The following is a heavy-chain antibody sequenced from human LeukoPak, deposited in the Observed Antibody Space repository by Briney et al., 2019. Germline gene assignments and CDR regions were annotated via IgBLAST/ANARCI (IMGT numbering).Heavy chain of an antibody. CDR2: ISAYNGNI. J-gene: IGHJ4*02. CDR1: GYTFTSYG. V-gene: IGHV1-18*01. Sequence: GASVKVSCKASGYTFTSYGISWVRQAPGQGLEWMGWISAYNGNINYAQKLQGRVTMTTDTSTSTAYMELRSLRSDDTAVYYCARDADGGPEGYFDYWGQGTLVTVSS. CDR3: ARDADGGPEGYFDY. D-gene: IGHD4-23*01.